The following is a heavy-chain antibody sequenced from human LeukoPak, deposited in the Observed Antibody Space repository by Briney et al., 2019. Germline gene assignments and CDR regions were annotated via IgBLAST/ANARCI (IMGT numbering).Heavy chain of an antibody. J-gene: IGHJ4*02. CDR2: VNSDGSNI. Sequence: PGGSLRLSCAASGFTFSTYWMHWVRQAPGRGLVWVSRVNSDGSNIIYADSVEGRFTISRDNAKNTLYLQMNSLRAEDTAVYYCARDSIGIDGDFDYWGQGTLVTVSS. V-gene: IGHV3-74*01. CDR1: GFTFSTYW. CDR3: ARDSIGIDGDFDY. D-gene: IGHD5-24*01.